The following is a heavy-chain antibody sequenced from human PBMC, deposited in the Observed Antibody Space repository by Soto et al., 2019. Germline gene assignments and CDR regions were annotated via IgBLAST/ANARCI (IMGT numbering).Heavy chain of an antibody. D-gene: IGHD2-2*01. V-gene: IGHV3-48*01. Sequence: GGSLRLSCAASGFTFSSYSMNWVRQAPGKGLEWVSYISSSSSTIYYADSVKGRFTISRDNAKNSLYLQMNSLRAEDTAVYYCARQYHNSIDYWGQGTLVTVSS. J-gene: IGHJ4*02. CDR1: GFTFSSYS. CDR3: ARQYHNSIDY. CDR2: ISSSSSTI.